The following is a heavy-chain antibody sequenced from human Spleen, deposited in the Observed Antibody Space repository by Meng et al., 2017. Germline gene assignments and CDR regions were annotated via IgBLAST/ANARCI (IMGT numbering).Heavy chain of an antibody. J-gene: IGHJ4*02. Sequence: GGSLRLSCAASGFTFSDYYMTWIRQAPGKGLEWVSYISSSGNTVYYADSVKGRFTISRDNAKNSLYQQMSSLRAEDTAVYCCASVGWDYGDYPIDFWGQGTLVTVSS. V-gene: IGHV3-11*04. CDR2: ISSSGNTV. CDR3: ASVGWDYGDYPIDF. D-gene: IGHD4-17*01. CDR1: GFTFSDYY.